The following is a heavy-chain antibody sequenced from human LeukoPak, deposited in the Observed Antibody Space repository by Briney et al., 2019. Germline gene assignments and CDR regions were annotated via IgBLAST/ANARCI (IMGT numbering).Heavy chain of an antibody. CDR1: GFTFSDYW. D-gene: IGHD3-16*01. CDR2: ISSDGSRV. CDR3: VCLGLGGLSLD. Sequence: GGSLRLSCAASGFTFSDYWMHWVRQAPGKGLVWVSRISSDGSRVTYADSVKGRFTISRDNAKNTLYLQMNSLRVEDTAVYYCVCLGLGGLSLDWGQGTLVTVSS. V-gene: IGHV3-74*01. J-gene: IGHJ4*02.